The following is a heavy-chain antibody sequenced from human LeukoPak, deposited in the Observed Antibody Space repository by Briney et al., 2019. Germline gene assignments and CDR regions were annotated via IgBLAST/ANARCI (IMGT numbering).Heavy chain of an antibody. CDR2: INHSGST. V-gene: IGHV4-34*01. CDR1: GGSFSGYY. J-gene: IGHJ4*02. D-gene: IGHD3-10*01. CDR3: ARDVSTMVRGVTPYYFDY. Sequence: SETLSLTCAVYGGSFSGYYWSWIRQPPGKGQEWIGEINHSGSTNYNPSLKSRVTISVDTSKNQFSLKLSSVTAADTAVYYCARDVSTMVRGVTPYYFDYWGQGTLVTVSS.